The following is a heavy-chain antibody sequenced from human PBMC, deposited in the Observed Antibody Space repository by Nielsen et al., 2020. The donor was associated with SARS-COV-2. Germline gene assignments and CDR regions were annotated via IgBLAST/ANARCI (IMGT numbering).Heavy chain of an antibody. CDR3: ARGGRDFWSGSGYNWFDP. J-gene: IGHJ5*02. D-gene: IGHD3-3*01. CDR1: GGSISSGGYS. Sequence: SETLSLTCAVSGGSISSGGYSWSWIRQPPGKGLEWIGYIYHSGSTYYNPSLKSRVTISVDRSKNQFSLKLSSVTAADTAVYYCARGGRDFWSGSGYNWFDPWGQGTLVTVSS. CDR2: IYHSGST. V-gene: IGHV4-30-2*01.